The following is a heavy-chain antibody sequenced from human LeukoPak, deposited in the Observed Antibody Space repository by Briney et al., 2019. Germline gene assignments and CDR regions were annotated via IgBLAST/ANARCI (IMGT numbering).Heavy chain of an antibody. J-gene: IGHJ5*02. CDR2: IYTSGST. CDR1: GGSISSSSYY. D-gene: IGHD4-17*01. V-gene: IGHV4-61*02. Sequence: SETLSLTCTVSGGSISSSSYYWSWIRQPAGKGLEWIGRIYTSGSTNYNPSLKSRVTMSVDTSKNQFSLKLSSVTAADTAVYYCARDLAGHGKGDYLFPWGQGTLVTVSS. CDR3: ARDLAGHGKGDYLFP.